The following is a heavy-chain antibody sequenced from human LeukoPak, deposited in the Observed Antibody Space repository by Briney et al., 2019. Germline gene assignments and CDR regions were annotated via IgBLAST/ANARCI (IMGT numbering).Heavy chain of an antibody. Sequence: SVTVSSTASGGTFTSYAISWVRQAPGQGLEWMGRIIPILGIANYAQKFQGRVTITADKSTSTAYMELSSLRSEDTAVYYCAREFGKDSTAAGTMDHKNNWFDPWGQGTVVTVSS. CDR2: IIPILGIA. J-gene: IGHJ5*02. CDR1: GGTFTSYA. CDR3: AREFGKDSTAAGTMDHKNNWFDP. V-gene: IGHV1-69*04. D-gene: IGHD6-13*01.